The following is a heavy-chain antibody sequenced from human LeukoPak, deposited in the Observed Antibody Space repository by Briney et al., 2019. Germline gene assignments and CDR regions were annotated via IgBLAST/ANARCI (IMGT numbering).Heavy chain of an antibody. CDR2: ISAHNGNT. CDR1: GYTFTTHG. CDR3: ASDGYFDL. V-gene: IGHV1-18*03. Sequence: ASVKVSCKASGYTFTTHGIAWVRQAPGQGLELMGWISAHNGNTNYSQSLQGRVTMTTDTSTNTAYMELRRLRSDDMAVYYCASDGYFDLWGRGTPVTVSS. J-gene: IGHJ2*01.